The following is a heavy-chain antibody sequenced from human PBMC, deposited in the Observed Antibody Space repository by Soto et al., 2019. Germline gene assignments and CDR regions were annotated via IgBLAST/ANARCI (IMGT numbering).Heavy chain of an antibody. CDR3: ARDKITGLFDY. V-gene: IGHV4-34*01. CDR2: INHSGST. CDR1: GGSVRGYY. J-gene: IGHJ4*02. Sequence: SETMALTCAVYGGSVRGYYWTWIRQHPGTGLEWIGEINHSGSTNYNPSLKSRVTISVDTSKNQFSLKLTSVTAADTAVYYCARDKITGLFDYWGQGTLVTVSS. D-gene: IGHD2-8*02.